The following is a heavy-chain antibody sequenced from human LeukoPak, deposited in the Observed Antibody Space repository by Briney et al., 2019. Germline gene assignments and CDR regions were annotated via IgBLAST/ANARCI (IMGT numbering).Heavy chain of an antibody. CDR1: GGSISSYY. Sequence: PSETLPLTCTVSGGSISSYYWSWIRQPAGKGLEWIGRIYTSGSTNYNPSLKSRVTMSVDTSKNQFSLKLSSVTAADTAVYYCAREGHYGSGSYYRPYYYGMDVWGQGTTVTVSS. J-gene: IGHJ6*02. CDR3: AREGHYGSGSYYRPYYYGMDV. CDR2: IYTSGST. V-gene: IGHV4-4*07. D-gene: IGHD3-10*01.